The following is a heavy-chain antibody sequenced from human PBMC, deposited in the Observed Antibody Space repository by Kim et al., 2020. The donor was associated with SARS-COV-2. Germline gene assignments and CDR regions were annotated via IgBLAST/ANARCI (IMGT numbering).Heavy chain of an antibody. V-gene: IGHV1-46*01. Sequence: ASVKVSCKASGYTFTSYYMHWVRQAPGQGLEWMGIINPSGGSTSYAQKFQGRVTMTRDTSTSTVYMELSSLRSEDTAVYYCARETYCSGGSCYLGGGFDPWGQGTLVTVSS. J-gene: IGHJ5*02. CDR2: INPSGGST. D-gene: IGHD2-15*01. CDR3: ARETYCSGGSCYLGGGFDP. CDR1: GYTFTSYY.